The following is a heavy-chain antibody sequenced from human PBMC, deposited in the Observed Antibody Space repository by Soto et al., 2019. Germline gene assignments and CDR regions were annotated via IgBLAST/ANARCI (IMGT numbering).Heavy chain of an antibody. CDR3: ARVPSP. CDR2: IYHSGST. J-gene: IGHJ5*02. Sequence: PSETLSLTCTVSGDSINTPHYYWSWIRQPPGKGLEWIGYIYHSGSTYYNPSLKSRVTISVDRSKNQFSLKLSSVTAADTAVYYCARVPSPWGQGTLVTVSS. V-gene: IGHV4-30-2*01. CDR1: GDSINTPHYY.